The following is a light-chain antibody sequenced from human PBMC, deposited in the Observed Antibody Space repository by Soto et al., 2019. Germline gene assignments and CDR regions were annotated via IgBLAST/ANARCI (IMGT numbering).Light chain of an antibody. Sequence: EIVLTQSPATLSLSPGERATLSRRASQSVSNYLAWYQQKPGQAPRLLIYDASNRATDIPARFSGSGSGTDFTPTISSLEPEDFAVYYCQQRSNWPPFTFGQGTRLEIK. CDR2: DAS. J-gene: IGKJ5*01. V-gene: IGKV3-11*01. CDR1: QSVSNY. CDR3: QQRSNWPPFT.